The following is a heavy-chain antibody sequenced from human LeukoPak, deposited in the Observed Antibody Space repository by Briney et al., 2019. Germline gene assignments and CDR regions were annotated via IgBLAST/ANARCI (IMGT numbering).Heavy chain of an antibody. J-gene: IGHJ3*02. CDR3: AKDYYDSSGYYNDAFDM. CDR1: GFTFGSYA. Sequence: GGSLRLSCAASGFTFGSYAMHWVRQAPGKGLEWVAVISYDGSNKYYAESVKGRFTISRDNSKNTLYLQMNSLRAEDTAVYYCAKDYYDSSGYYNDAFDMWGQGTMVTVSS. CDR2: ISYDGSNK. D-gene: IGHD3-22*01. V-gene: IGHV3-30*04.